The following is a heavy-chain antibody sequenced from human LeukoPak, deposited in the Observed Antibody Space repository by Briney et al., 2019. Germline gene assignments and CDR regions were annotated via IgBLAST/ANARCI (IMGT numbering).Heavy chain of an antibody. V-gene: IGHV3-23*01. J-gene: IGHJ4*02. CDR1: GFAFSTYA. D-gene: IGHD2-15*01. CDR2: ISGSGGGK. Sequence: PGGSLRLSCAASGFAFSTYAMNWVRQAPGKGLEWVSGISGSGGGKFYADTVKGRFTISRDNSKNTLYLQMNSLRAEDTAVYYCAKGVAMSDYWGQGTLVTVSS. CDR3: AKGVAMSDY.